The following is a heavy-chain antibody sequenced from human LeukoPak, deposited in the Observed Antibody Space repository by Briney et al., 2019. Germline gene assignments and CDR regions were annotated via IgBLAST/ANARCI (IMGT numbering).Heavy chain of an antibody. CDR1: GGTFTNYA. Sequence: ASVKVSCKASGGTFTNYAISWVRQAPGQGLEWMGWINPNSGGTNYGQKFQGRVTMTRDMSISTAYMEMSSLRSDDTAVYYCARDRGSYYNIFDSWGQGTLVTVSS. CDR3: ARDRGSYYNIFDS. J-gene: IGHJ4*02. V-gene: IGHV1-2*02. CDR2: INPNSGGT. D-gene: IGHD3-10*01.